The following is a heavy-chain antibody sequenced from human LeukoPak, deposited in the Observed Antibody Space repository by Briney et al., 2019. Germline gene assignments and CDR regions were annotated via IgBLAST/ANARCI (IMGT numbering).Heavy chain of an antibody. V-gene: IGHV1-2*02. CDR3: ASYLYYDYVWGSYRFDY. CDR2: INPNSGGT. J-gene: IGHJ4*02. CDR1: GYTFTGYY. D-gene: IGHD3-16*02. Sequence: ASVKVSCKASGYTFTGYYMHWVRQAPGQGLEWMGWINPNSGGTNYAQKFQGRVTMTRYTSISTAYMELSRLRSDDTAVYYCASYLYYDYVWGSYRFDYWGRGTLVTVSS.